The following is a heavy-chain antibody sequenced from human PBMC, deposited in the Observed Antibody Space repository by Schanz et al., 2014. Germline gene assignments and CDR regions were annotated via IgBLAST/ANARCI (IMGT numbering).Heavy chain of an antibody. CDR2: ISGGGGTT. CDR1: GFSLDIFA. D-gene: IGHD3-10*01. Sequence: EVQLLESGGGLVQPGGSLRLSCATPGFSLDIFAVSWVRQAPGKGLEWVSAISGGGGTTYYTDSVKGRFTISRDNSKSTLYLQMNSLRAEDTAVYYCAKDGPGGSGSYSADGGMDVWGQGTTVTVSS. CDR3: AKDGPGGSGSYSADGGMDV. V-gene: IGHV3-23*01. J-gene: IGHJ6*02.